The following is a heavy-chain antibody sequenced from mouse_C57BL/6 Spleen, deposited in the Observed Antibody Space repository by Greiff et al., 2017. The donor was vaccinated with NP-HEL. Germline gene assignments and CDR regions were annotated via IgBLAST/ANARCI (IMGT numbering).Heavy chain of an antibody. CDR2: IYPGSGST. V-gene: IGHV1-55*01. D-gene: IGHD1-1*01. CDR1: GYTFTSYW. CDR3: ASMREFIEEYWYFDV. Sequence: VQLQQSGAELVKPGASVKMSCKASGYTFTSYWITWVKQRPGQGLEWIGDIYPGSGSTNYNEKFKSKATLTVDTSSSTAYMQLSSLTSEDSAVYYCASMREFIEEYWYFDVWGTGTTVTVSS. J-gene: IGHJ1*03.